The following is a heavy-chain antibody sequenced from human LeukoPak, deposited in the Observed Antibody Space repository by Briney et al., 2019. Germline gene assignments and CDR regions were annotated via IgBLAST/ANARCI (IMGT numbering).Heavy chain of an antibody. CDR1: GFTFGSYG. Sequence: GGSLRLSCAASGFTFGSYGMNWVRQAPGKGLEWVSLISGNGDNTYYADSVKGRFTISRDISKNTLYLQMNSLRAEDTAVYYCARDSGDYYYYYMDVWGKGTTVTVSS. J-gene: IGHJ6*03. CDR3: ARDSGDYYYYYMDV. V-gene: IGHV3-23*01. CDR2: ISGNGDNT.